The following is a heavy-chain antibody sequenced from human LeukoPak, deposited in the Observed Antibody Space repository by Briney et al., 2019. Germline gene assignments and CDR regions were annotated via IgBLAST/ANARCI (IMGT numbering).Heavy chain of an antibody. CDR3: ARGDGGTMVRGVIRRRWNRYWYFDL. V-gene: IGHV4-39*07. CDR2: IYYSGST. J-gene: IGHJ2*01. Sequence: SETLSLTCTVSGGSISSSSYYWGWIRQPPGKGLEWIGSIYYSGSTYYNPSLKSRVTISVDTSKNQFSLKLSSVTAADTAVYYCARGDGGTMVRGVIRRRWNRYWYFDLWGRGTLVTVSP. D-gene: IGHD3-10*01. CDR1: GGSISSSSYY.